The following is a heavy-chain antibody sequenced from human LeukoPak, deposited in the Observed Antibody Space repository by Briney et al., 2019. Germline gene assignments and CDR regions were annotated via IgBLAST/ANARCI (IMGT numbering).Heavy chain of an antibody. J-gene: IGHJ4*02. Sequence: PGGSLRLSCAASGFTFSSYGMHWVRQAPGKGLEWVAVIWYDGSNKYYADSVKGRFTISRDNSKNTLYLQMNSLRAEDTAVYYCARDRDGYNRFDFWGQGTLVTVSS. V-gene: IGHV3-33*01. D-gene: IGHD5-24*01. CDR3: ARDRDGYNRFDF. CDR1: GFTFSSYG. CDR2: IWYDGSNK.